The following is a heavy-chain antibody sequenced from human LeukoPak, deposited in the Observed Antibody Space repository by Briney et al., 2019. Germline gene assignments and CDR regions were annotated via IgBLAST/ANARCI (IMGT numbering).Heavy chain of an antibody. J-gene: IGHJ6*03. V-gene: IGHV3-9*01. Sequence: GGSLRLSCAASGFTFDDYAMQWVRQAPGKVLEWVSGISWNSGSIGYADSVKGRFTISRDNAKNSLYLQMNSLRAEDTALYYCAKDLSALLPGANNYMDVWGKGTTVTISS. CDR3: AKDLSALLPGANNYMDV. CDR2: ISWNSGSI. CDR1: GFTFDDYA. D-gene: IGHD3-3*02.